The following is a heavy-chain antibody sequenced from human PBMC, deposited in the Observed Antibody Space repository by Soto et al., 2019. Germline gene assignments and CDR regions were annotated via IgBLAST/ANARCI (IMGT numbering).Heavy chain of an antibody. CDR3: ARALGYSGYAGMDV. CDR2: IIPIFGTA. V-gene: IGHV1-69*05. CDR1: GGTLSSYA. Sequence: GASVKVSCKASGGTLSSYAISWVRQAPGQGLEWMGGIIPIFGTANYAQKFQGRVTMTTDTSTSTAYMELRSLRSDDTAVYYCARALGYSGYAGMDVWGQGTTVTVSS. J-gene: IGHJ6*02. D-gene: IGHD5-12*01.